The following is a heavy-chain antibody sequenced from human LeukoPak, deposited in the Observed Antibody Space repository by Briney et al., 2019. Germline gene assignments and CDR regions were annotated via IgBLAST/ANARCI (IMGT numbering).Heavy chain of an antibody. CDR1: GFTFSSYS. Sequence: GGSLRLSCAASGFTFSSYSMNWVRQAPGKGLEWVSAISGSGGSTYYADSVKGRFTISRDNSKNTLYLQMNSLRAEDTAVYYCAKEPRNAGRIQLWFSGDAFGIWGQGTMVTVSS. J-gene: IGHJ3*02. D-gene: IGHD5-18*01. V-gene: IGHV3-23*01. CDR3: AKEPRNAGRIQLWFSGDAFGI. CDR2: ISGSGGST.